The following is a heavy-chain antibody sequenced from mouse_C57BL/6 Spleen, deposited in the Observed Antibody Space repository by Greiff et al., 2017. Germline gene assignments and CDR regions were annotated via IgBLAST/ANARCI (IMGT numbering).Heavy chain of an antibody. Sequence: EVKVEESGTVLARPGASVKMSCKTSGYTFTSYWMHWVKQRPGQGLEWIGAIYPGNSDTSSNQKFKGKAKLTAVTSASTAYMELSSLTNEDSAVYYCTGYDYDPFAYWGQGTLVTVSA. V-gene: IGHV1-5*01. CDR2: IYPGNSDT. J-gene: IGHJ3*01. CDR3: TGYDYDPFAY. D-gene: IGHD2-4*01. CDR1: GYTFTSYW.